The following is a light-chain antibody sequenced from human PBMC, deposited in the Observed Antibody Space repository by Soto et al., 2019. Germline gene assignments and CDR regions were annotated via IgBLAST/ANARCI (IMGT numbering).Light chain of an antibody. Sequence: DFVLTQTPLSSPVTLGQPASISCRSSQSLLNSYGETYLSGLQQRPGQPPRPLIYKISNRSSGVPDRFSGSGAGTDFTLKISRVEAEDVGIYYCMQATEYPPYTFGKGTKLEIK. J-gene: IGKJ2*01. V-gene: IGKV2-24*01. CDR2: KIS. CDR1: QSLLNSYGETY. CDR3: MQATEYPPYT.